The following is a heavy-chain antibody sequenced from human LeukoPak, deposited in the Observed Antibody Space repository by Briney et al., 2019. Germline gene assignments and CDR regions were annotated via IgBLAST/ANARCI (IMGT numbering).Heavy chain of an antibody. CDR2: IWYDGSNK. CDR3: ARDTEMARITVGFDY. CDR1: GFTFSSYG. V-gene: IGHV3-33*01. Sequence: PGRSLRLSCAASGFTFSSYGMHWVRQAPGKGLEWVAVIWYDGSNKYYADSVKGRFTISRDNSKNTLYLQMNSLRAEDTAVYYCARDTEMARITVGFDYWGRGTLVTVSS. J-gene: IGHJ4*02. D-gene: IGHD5-24*01.